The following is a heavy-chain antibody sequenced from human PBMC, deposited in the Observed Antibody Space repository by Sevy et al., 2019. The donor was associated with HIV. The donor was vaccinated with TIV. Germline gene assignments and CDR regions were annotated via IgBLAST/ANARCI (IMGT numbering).Heavy chain of an antibody. Sequence: GGSLRLSCAASGFTFSDYYMSWIRQAPGKGLEWVSYISSSSSYTNYADSVKGRFTISRDKAKNSLYLQMNSLRAEDTAVYYCARGAVAGSWDYWGQGTLVTVSS. J-gene: IGHJ4*02. CDR2: ISSSSSYT. D-gene: IGHD6-19*01. V-gene: IGHV3-11*06. CDR3: ARGAVAGSWDY. CDR1: GFTFSDYY.